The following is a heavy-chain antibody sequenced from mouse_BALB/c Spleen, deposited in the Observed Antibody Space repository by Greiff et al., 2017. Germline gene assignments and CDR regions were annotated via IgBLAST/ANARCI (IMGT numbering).Heavy chain of an antibody. V-gene: IGHV5-17*02. CDR2: ISSGSSTI. J-gene: IGHJ3*01. CDR3: ASYDYGGGTY. D-gene: IGHD2-4*01. Sequence: DVHLVESGGGLVQPGGSRKLSCAASGFTFSSFGMHWVRQAPEKGLEWVAYISSGSSTIYYADTVKGRFTISRDNPKNTLFLQMTSLRSEDTAMYYCASYDYGGGTYWGQGTLVTVSA. CDR1: GFTFSSFG.